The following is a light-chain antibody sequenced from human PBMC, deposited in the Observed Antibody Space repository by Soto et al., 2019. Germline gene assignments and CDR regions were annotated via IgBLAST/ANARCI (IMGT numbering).Light chain of an antibody. CDR3: QHLNAYPLT. V-gene: IGKV1-9*01. Sequence: DIQLTQSPSFLSASVGDRVTITCRASQGISSYLAWFQQKPGRAPNLLIYGASTLQSGVPSRFSGSGSVTDFTLTISNLQPEDFATYYCQHLNAYPLTFGQGTRLETK. CDR1: QGISSY. CDR2: GAS. J-gene: IGKJ5*01.